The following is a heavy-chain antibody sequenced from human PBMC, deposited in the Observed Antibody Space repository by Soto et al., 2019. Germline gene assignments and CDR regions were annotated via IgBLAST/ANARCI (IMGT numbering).Heavy chain of an antibody. Sequence: EVQLVESGGGLVQPGGSLRLSCASSGFTFSSYDRHWVCQATGKGLEWVSAIGTAGDTYYPGSVKGRVTISRENAKNSLDIKMTSLRAKKTAVYYCARKTTPGAFEIKGQGTMLTVSS. CDR2: IGTAGDT. CDR1: GFTFSSYD. V-gene: IGHV3-13*01. J-gene: IGHJ3*02. CDR3: ARKTTPGAFEI. D-gene: IGHD1-7*01.